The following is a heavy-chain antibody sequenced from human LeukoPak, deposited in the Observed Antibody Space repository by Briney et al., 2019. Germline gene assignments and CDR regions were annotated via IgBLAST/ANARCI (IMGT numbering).Heavy chain of an antibody. CDR1: GGSFSGYY. J-gene: IGHJ6*02. D-gene: IGHD2-15*01. Sequence: PSETLSLTCAVYGGSFSGYYWSWIRQPPGKGLEWIGEINHSGSTSYNPSLKSRVTISVDTSKNQFSLELSSVTAADTAVYYCARGMRVAATLYYYYGMDVWGQGTTVTVSS. V-gene: IGHV4-34*01. CDR3: ARGMRVAATLYYYYGMDV. CDR2: INHSGST.